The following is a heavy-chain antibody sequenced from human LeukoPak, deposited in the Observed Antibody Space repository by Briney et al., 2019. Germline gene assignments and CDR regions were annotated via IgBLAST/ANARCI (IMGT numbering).Heavy chain of an antibody. V-gene: IGHV1-2*02. CDR1: GYTFTGYY. CDR3: ARGGWSSSSVAPKGNWFDP. Sequence: ASVKVSCKASGYTFTGYYMHWVRQAPGQGLEWMGWINPNSGGTNYAQKFQGRVTMTRDTSISTAYMELSRLRSDDTAVYYCARGGWSSSSVAPKGNWFDPWGQGTLVTVSS. D-gene: IGHD6-13*01. CDR2: INPNSGGT. J-gene: IGHJ5*02.